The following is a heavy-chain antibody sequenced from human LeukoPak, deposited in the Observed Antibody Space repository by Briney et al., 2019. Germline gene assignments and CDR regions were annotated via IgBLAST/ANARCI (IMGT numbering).Heavy chain of an antibody. V-gene: IGHV4-39*01. CDR2: IYYGGST. CDR1: GGSISSRSFY. CDR3: ARGYDPIDY. D-gene: IGHD3-3*01. Sequence: SETLSLTCTVSGGSISSRSFYWGWIRQPPGKGLEWIGSIYYGGSTYNNPSLRSRVTISVDTSKNQFSLKLRSVTAADTAVYNCARGYDPIDYWGQGTLVTVSS. J-gene: IGHJ4*02.